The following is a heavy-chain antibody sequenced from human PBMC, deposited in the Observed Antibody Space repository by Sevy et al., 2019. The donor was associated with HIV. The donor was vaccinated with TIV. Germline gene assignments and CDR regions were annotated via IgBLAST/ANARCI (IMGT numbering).Heavy chain of an antibody. Sequence: ASVKVSCKASGYTFTRYAMHWVRQAPGQRLEWMGWINAGNGNTKYSQKFQGRVTITRDTSASTAYMELSSLRSEDTAVYYCAADYDFWSGYYVYWGQGTLVTVSS. J-gene: IGHJ4*02. CDR2: INAGNGNT. CDR3: AADYDFWSGYYVY. V-gene: IGHV1-3*01. D-gene: IGHD3-3*01. CDR1: GYTFTRYA.